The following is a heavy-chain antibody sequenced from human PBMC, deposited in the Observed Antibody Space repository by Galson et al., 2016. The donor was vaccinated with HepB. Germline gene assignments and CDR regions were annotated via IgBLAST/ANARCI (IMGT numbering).Heavy chain of an antibody. CDR2: ISGGGVST. D-gene: IGHD6-13*01. CDR1: GFTFSSYA. J-gene: IGHJ3*02. CDR3: ARARIAALGTGAFDM. Sequence: SLRLSCAASGFTFSSYAMNWVRQAPGKGLQWVSGISGGGVSTHYADSVKGRFTISRDNSKNTLYLQMNSLRAEDTAVYYCARARIAALGTGAFDMWGQGTMVTVSS. V-gene: IGHV3-23*01.